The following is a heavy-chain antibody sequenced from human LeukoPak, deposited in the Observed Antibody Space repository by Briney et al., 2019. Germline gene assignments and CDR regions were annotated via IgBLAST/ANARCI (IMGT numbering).Heavy chain of an antibody. CDR1: GYTFTSYD. V-gene: IGHV1-8*03. D-gene: IGHD6-13*01. J-gene: IGHJ6*03. Sequence: ASVKVSCKASGYTFTSYDINWVRQATGQGLEWMWWMNPNSGNTGYAQKFQGRVTITRNTSISTAYMELNSLRSEDTAVYYCARAAAGVDYYYYMDVWGKGTTVTVSS. CDR3: ARAAAGVDYYYYMDV. CDR2: MNPNSGNT.